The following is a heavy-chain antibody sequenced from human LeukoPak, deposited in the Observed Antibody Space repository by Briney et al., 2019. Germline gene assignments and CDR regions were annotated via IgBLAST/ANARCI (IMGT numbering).Heavy chain of an antibody. CDR3: ARVEQQPRAVCGMDV. Sequence: GGSLRLSCAASGFTFNTYSMNWVRQAPGKWLEWVSHISSSSSTIYYAGSVKGRFTISRDNAKTSLYLQMNSLRDEDTAVYYCARVEQQPRAVCGMDVWGPGTTVTVSS. V-gene: IGHV3-48*02. J-gene: IGHJ6*02. CDR2: ISSSSSTI. CDR1: GFTFNTYS. D-gene: IGHD6-13*01.